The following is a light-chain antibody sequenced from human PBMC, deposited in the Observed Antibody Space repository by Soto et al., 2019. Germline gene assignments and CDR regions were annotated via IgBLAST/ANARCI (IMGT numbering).Light chain of an antibody. J-gene: IGKJ5*01. CDR3: QQSYSTPVT. Sequence: DIQMTQSPSSLSASVGDRVTITCRASQSIGSHLNWYQQSPGRAPRLLIYATSNLYTGVPSRFSGSRSGTDFTLTISSLQAEDFAYYYCQQSYSTPVTFGQGTRLEIK. CDR2: ATS. V-gene: IGKV1-39*01. CDR1: QSIGSH.